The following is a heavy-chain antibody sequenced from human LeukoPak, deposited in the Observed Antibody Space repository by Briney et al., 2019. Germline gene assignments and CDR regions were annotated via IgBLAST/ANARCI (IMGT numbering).Heavy chain of an antibody. V-gene: IGHV3-30*02. CDR2: IRYDGTNK. J-gene: IGHJ5*02. Sequence: PGGSLRLSCAASGFTFSSYGMHWVRQAPGKGLDWVAFIRYDGTNKYYAASVKGRFTISRDNSKNTLHLQMNSLRAEDTAVYYCAKDTTPPKAGFDPWGQGTLVTVSS. CDR1: GFTFSSYG. D-gene: IGHD1-14*01. CDR3: AKDTTPPKAGFDP.